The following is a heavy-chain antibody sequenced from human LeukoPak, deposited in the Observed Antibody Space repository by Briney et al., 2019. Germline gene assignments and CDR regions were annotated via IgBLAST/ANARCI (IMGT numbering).Heavy chain of an antibody. Sequence: SETLSLTCAVYGGSFSGYYWSWIRQPPGKGLEWIGEINHSGSTNYHPSLKSRVTISVDTPKNQFSLKLSSVTAADTAVYYCARKWLGSSWFKRGWFDPWGQGTLVTVSS. CDR1: GGSFSGYY. CDR3: ARKWLGSSWFKRGWFDP. V-gene: IGHV4-34*01. J-gene: IGHJ5*02. D-gene: IGHD6-13*01. CDR2: INHSGST.